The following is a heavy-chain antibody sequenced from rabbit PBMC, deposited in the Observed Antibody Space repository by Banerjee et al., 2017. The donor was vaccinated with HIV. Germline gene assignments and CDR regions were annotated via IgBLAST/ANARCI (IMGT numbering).Heavy chain of an antibody. V-gene: IGHV1S7*01. Sequence: QLKETGGGLVQPGGTLTLTCTASGFDFSSYYMSWVRQAPGKGLEWIGIIYADKGSTDYASWVNGRFTISSDNAQNTVDLQMNSLTAADTATYFCARWPSNSGDYISYRDLWGPGTLVTVS. CDR3: ARWPSNSGDYISYRDL. CDR1: GFDFSSYY. D-gene: IGHD1-1*01. J-gene: IGHJ4*01. CDR2: IYADKGST.